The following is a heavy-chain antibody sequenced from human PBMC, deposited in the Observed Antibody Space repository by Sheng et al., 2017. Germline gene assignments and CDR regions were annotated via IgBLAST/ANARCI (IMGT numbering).Heavy chain of an antibody. CDR3: ARGEPDVSVEYYYYMDV. CDR1: GGTFSSYA. J-gene: IGHJ6*03. CDR2: IIPIFGTA. Sequence: QVQLVQSGAEVKKPGSSVKVSCKASGGTFSSYAISWVRQAPGQGLEWMGGIIPIFGTANYAQKFQGRVTITTDESTSTAYMELSSLRSEDTAVYYCARGEPDVSVEYYYYMDVWGKGTTVTVSS. V-gene: IGHV1-69*05.